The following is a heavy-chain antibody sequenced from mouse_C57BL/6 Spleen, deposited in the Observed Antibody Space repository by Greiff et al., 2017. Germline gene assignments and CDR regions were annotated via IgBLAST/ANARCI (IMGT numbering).Heavy chain of an antibody. CDR1: GFTFSDAW. V-gene: IGHV6-6*01. D-gene: IGHD2-12*01. J-gene: IGHJ3*01. CDR2: MRNKANNHAT. CDR3: ISFYKWLAY. Sequence: EVKVEESGGGLVQPGGSMKLSCAASGFTFSDAWMDWVRQSPEKGLEWVAEMRNKANNHATYYAVSVKGRFTISRDESKSSVYLHMNSLRAEGTGIYYGISFYKWLAYWGQGTLVTVSA.